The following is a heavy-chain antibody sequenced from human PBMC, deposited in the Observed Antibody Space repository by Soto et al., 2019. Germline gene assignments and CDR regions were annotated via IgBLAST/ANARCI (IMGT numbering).Heavy chain of an antibody. CDR2: ITTYNGNR. V-gene: IGHV1-18*01. J-gene: IGHJ4*02. D-gene: IGHD6-19*01. Sequence: GPEVKTPGASVKISCKASGYTFKNYGIKWVRQAPGQGLEWVGWITTYNGNRYSAEKFQGRVTMTTDTSTSTTYMELRSLTSDDTGVYYCARDAQPKGVAADGASDYWGQGTLVTVSS. CDR1: GYTFKNYG. CDR3: ARDAQPKGVAADGASDY.